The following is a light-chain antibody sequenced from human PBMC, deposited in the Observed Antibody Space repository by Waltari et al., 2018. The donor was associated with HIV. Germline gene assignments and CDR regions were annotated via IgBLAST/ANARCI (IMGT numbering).Light chain of an antibody. Sequence: QSALTQPASVSGSPGQSITISCTGTTSDVGGKNYVSWYQTHPGKAPKLLIYDVSNRPPGVSNRFSGSKSGNTASLTISGLQAEDEADYYCSSYTRSSTLFGGGTKLTVL. CDR3: SSYTRSSTL. J-gene: IGLJ2*01. CDR1: TSDVGGKNY. CDR2: DVS. V-gene: IGLV2-14*01.